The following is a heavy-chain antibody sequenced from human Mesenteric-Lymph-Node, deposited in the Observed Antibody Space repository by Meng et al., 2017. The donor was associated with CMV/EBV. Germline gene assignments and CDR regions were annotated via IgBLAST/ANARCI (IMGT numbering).Heavy chain of an antibody. Sequence: SETLSLTCTVSGGSVSSGSYYWSWIRQPPGKGLEWIGYIYYSGSTNYNPSLKSRVTISVDTSKNQFSLKLNSVTAADTAVYYCARDLGLWFGEYDSWGQGTLVTVSS. V-gene: IGHV4-61*01. D-gene: IGHD3-10*01. J-gene: IGHJ5*01. CDR3: ARDLGLWFGEYDS. CDR2: IYYSGST. CDR1: GGSVSSGSYY.